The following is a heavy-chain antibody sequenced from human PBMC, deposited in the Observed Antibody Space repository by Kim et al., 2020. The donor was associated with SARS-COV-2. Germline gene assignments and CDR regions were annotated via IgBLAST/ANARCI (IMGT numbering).Heavy chain of an antibody. Sequence: GGSLRLSCAASGFTFSNSWMSWVRQAPGKGLEWVGRIKSKTDGGTTDYAAPVKGRFTISRDDSKNTLYLQMNSLKTEDTAVYYCTTDLLVLRYFDWRNPTSYWGQGTLVTVSP. D-gene: IGHD3-9*01. CDR3: TTDLLVLRYFDWRNPTSY. CDR2: IKSKTDGGTT. V-gene: IGHV3-15*01. J-gene: IGHJ4*02. CDR1: GFTFSNSW.